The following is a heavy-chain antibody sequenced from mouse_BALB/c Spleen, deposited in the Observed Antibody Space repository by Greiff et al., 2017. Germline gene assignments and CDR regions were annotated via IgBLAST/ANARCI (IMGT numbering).Heavy chain of an antibody. J-gene: IGHJ3*01. V-gene: IGHV14-4*02. D-gene: IGHD2-4*01. CDR2: IDPENGDT. CDR1: GFNINDYY. Sequence: EVQLQQSGAELVRSGASVKLSCTASGFNINDYYMHWVKQRPEQGLEWIGWIDPENGDTEYAPKFQGKATMTADTSSNTAYLQLSSLTSEDTAVYYCKDYDCGAYWGQGTLVTVSA. CDR3: KDYDCGAY.